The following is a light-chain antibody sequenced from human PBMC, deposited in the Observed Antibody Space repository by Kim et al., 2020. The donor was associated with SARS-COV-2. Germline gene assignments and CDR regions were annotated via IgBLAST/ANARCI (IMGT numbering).Light chain of an antibody. Sequence: LSPGESGTLSCRARQNIGDWIAWYQQKSGQAPRLLIYDASNRATGVPARFSGSGSGTDFTLTISSLEPEDIAVYYCQQRRTWPLTFGGGTKVDIK. CDR1: QNIGDW. V-gene: IGKV3-11*01. J-gene: IGKJ4*01. CDR3: QQRRTWPLT. CDR2: DAS.